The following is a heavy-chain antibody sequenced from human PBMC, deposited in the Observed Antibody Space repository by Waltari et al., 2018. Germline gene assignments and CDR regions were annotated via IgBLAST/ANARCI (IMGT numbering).Heavy chain of an antibody. CDR1: GFTFSRYA. J-gene: IGHJ4*02. CDR3: ARSYYGIWNY. V-gene: IGHV3-23*01. D-gene: IGHD1-26*01. CDR2: VSGAADYT. Sequence: EVQLLESGGALLQPGGSLRLSCAASGFTFSRYALSWVRQTPGKGLEWVSAVSGAADYTYYADSVKGRFTVSRDNSKNTLYLQMNSLRGDDTAVYYCARSYYGIWNYWGQGTLVTVSS.